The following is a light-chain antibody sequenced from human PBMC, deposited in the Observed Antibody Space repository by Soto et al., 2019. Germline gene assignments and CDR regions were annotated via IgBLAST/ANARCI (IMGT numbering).Light chain of an antibody. CDR1: ESIARH. V-gene: IGKV1-39*01. Sequence: DIQMPQSPSSLSASVGDRVTITCRASESIARHLNWYQQKPGKAPKLLIYAASSLQNGVPSRFRGGGSGTDFTLTISSLQPEDFATYYCQQTYTTLSITFGQGTRLEIK. CDR2: AAS. J-gene: IGKJ5*01. CDR3: QQTYTTLSIT.